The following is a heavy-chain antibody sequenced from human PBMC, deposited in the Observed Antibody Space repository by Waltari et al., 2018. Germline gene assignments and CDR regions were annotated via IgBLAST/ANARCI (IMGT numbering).Heavy chain of an antibody. J-gene: IGHJ4*02. CDR3: ARSSMVRGVTSTLFDY. CDR2: INPNSGGT. Sequence: QVQLVQSGAEVKKPGASVKVSCKASGYTFTGYYMHWVRPAPGQGLEWMGRINPNSGGTNYAQKFQGRVTMTRDTSISTAYMELSRLRSDDTAVYYCARSSMVRGVTSTLFDYWGQGTLVTVSS. D-gene: IGHD3-10*01. V-gene: IGHV1-2*06. CDR1: GYTFTGYY.